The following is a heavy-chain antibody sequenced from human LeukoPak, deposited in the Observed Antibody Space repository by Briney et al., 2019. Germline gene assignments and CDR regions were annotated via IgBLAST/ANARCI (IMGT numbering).Heavy chain of an antibody. D-gene: IGHD3-10*01. J-gene: IGHJ4*02. V-gene: IGHV3-66*01. Sequence: GGSLRLSCAASGFTVSSNYMSWVRQAPGKGLEWVSVIYSGGSTYYADSVKGRFTISRDNSKNTLYLQMNSLRAEDTAVYYCARGITMVRGVIKKLDYWGQGTRVTVSS. CDR3: ARGITMVRGVIKKLDY. CDR2: IYSGGST. CDR1: GFTVSSNY.